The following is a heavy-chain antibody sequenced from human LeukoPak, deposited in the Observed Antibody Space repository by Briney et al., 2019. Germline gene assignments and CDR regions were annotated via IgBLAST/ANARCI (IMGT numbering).Heavy chain of an antibody. CDR2: IYYSGST. D-gene: IGHD1-7*01. CDR1: GGSISSYY. V-gene: IGHV4-59*01. J-gene: IGHJ3*02. Sequence: PSETLSLTCTVPGGSISSYYWSWIRQPPGKGLEWIGYIYYSGSTNYNPSLKSRVTISVDTSKNQFSLKLSSVTAADTAVYYCARLITGTTTAFDIWGQGTMVTVSS. CDR3: ARLITGTTTAFDI.